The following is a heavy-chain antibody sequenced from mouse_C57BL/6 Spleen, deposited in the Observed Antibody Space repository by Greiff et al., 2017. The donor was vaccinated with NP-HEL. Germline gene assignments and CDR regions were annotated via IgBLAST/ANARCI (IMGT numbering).Heavy chain of an antibody. CDR1: GFTFSSYA. D-gene: IGHD1-1*01. J-gene: IGHJ3*01. V-gene: IGHV5-9-1*02. CDR2: ISSGGDYI. CDR3: TRGGYGSSWFAY. Sequence: DVHLVESGEGLVKPGGSLKLSCAASGFTFSSYAMSWVRQTPEKRLEWVAYISSGGDYIYYADTVKGRFTISRDNARNTLYLQLSSLKSEDTAMYYCTRGGYGSSWFAYWGQGTLVTVSA.